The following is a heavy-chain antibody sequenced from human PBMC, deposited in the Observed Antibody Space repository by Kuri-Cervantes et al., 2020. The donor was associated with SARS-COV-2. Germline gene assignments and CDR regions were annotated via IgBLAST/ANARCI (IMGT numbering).Heavy chain of an antibody. V-gene: IGHV3-30-3*01. J-gene: IGHJ6*02. CDR3: ARSVAGQWLDHGQGDLYYYYYGMDV. CDR1: GFTFSSYA. CDR2: ISYDGSNK. Sequence: LSLTCAASGFTFSSYAMHWVRQAPGKGLEWVAVISYDGSNKYYADSVKGRFTISRDNSKNTLYLQMNSLRAEDTAVYYCARSVAGQWLDHGQGDLYYYYYGMDVWGQGTTVTDSS. D-gene: IGHD6-19*01.